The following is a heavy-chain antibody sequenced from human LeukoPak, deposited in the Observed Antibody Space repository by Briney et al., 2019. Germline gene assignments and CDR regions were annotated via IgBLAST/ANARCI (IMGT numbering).Heavy chain of an antibody. CDR1: GFTFSSYW. Sequence: PGGSLRLSCAASGFTFSSYWMHWVRQAPGKGLVWVSRISNDGSSTIYADSVKGRFTISRDNAKNTLYLQMNSLRAEDTAVYYCARDRSRGSWEWGQGTLVTVSS. CDR2: ISNDGSST. D-gene: IGHD1-26*01. CDR3: ARDRSRGSWE. J-gene: IGHJ4*02. V-gene: IGHV3-74*01.